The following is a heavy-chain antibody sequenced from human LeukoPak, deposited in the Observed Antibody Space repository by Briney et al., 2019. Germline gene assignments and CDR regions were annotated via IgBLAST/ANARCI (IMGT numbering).Heavy chain of an antibody. J-gene: IGHJ4*02. V-gene: IGHV4-61*01. D-gene: IGHD5-18*01. Sequence: KTSETLSLTCTVSGGSVSSGSYYWSRIRQPPGKGLEWIGYIYYSGSTNYNPSLKSRVTISIDTSKNQFSLNLTSVTAADTAVYYCARGMGYSYGLYYFDYWGQGTPVTVSS. CDR3: ARGMGYSYGLYYFDY. CDR2: IYYSGST. CDR1: GGSVSSGSYY.